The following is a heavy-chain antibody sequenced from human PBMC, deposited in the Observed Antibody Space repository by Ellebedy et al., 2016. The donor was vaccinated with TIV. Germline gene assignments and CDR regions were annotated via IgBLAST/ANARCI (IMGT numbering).Heavy chain of an antibody. CDR1: GWSFSGYY. J-gene: IGHJ4*02. D-gene: IGHD1-26*01. CDR3: ARRIVGEAPSFDY. Sequence: MPSETLSLTCAVYGWSFSGYYWTWIRQPPGKGLEWIGEINHSGSTNYNPSLKSRVTISVDTSKNQFSLKLSSVTAADTAVYYCARRIVGEAPSFDYWGQGTLVTVSS. CDR2: INHSGST. V-gene: IGHV4-34*01.